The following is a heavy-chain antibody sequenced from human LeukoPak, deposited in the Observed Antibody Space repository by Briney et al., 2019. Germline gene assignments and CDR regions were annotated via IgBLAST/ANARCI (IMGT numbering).Heavy chain of an antibody. D-gene: IGHD3-22*01. Sequence: GESLKISCQGSGYSFTSYWMAWVRQMPGKGLEWMGIIYPGDSDIIRSPSFQGQVTISADKSINTAYVQWSSLQGSDTAMYSCARWYSSGYSDYWGQGTLVTVSS. CDR3: ARWYSSGYSDY. CDR2: IYPGDSDI. CDR1: GYSFTSYW. V-gene: IGHV5-51*01. J-gene: IGHJ4*02.